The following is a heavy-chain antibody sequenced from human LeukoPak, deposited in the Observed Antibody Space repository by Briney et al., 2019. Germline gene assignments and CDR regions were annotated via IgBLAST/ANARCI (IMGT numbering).Heavy chain of an antibody. Sequence: MASQTLSLTCTVSGGSISSGGYYWSWIRQHPGEGLEWIGYIYYTGTTYYNPSLKSRLTISVDTSKNQFSLKLSPVTAADTAVYYCARSGAAWKPPTYFQDWGQGTLVTVSS. CDR2: IYYTGTT. D-gene: IGHD1-1*01. CDR1: GGSISSGGYY. J-gene: IGHJ1*01. CDR3: ARSGAAWKPPTYFQD. V-gene: IGHV4-31*03.